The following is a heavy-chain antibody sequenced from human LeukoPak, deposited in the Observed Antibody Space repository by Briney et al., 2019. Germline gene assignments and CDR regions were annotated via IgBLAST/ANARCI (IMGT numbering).Heavy chain of an antibody. D-gene: IGHD6-19*01. CDR2: ISSSSSTI. Sequence: GGSLRLSCAASGFTFSSYSMNWVRQAPGKGLEWVSYISSSSSTIYYADSVKGRFTISRDNAKNSLYLQMNSLRAEDTAVYYCARDTAVAGNYYYYYGMDVWGQGTTVTVSS. J-gene: IGHJ6*02. V-gene: IGHV3-48*01. CDR3: ARDTAVAGNYYYYYGMDV. CDR1: GFTFSSYS.